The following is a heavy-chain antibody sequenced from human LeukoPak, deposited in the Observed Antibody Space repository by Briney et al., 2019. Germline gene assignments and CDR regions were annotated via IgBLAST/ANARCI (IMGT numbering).Heavy chain of an antibody. V-gene: IGHV5-51*01. J-gene: IGHJ5*02. CDR2: IYPTDSIT. D-gene: IGHD4-17*01. CDR3: ARLAPDYADYWFDP. CDR1: GSYFSTKW. Sequence: GASLQISCQTSGSYFSTKWIGCVRQLPGKRLEWMGIIYPTDSITRYSPSFQGHVTISADTSISTAYLQWTSLKPSDTAIYYCARLAPDYADYWFDPWGQGTLVTVSS.